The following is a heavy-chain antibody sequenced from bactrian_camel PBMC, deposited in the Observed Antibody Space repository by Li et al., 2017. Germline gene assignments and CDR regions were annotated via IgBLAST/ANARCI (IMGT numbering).Heavy chain of an antibody. Sequence: QVQLVESGGGSVQAGGSLRLSCEISLYIYSSYCMGWFRQAPGKDREAVAAHYTGTATTYVADSVKGRFAISQDNGTLYLQMNSLKPEDTAVYYCAARQPCRTWQGYEDPGEYNIWGQGTQVTVS. D-gene: IGHD5*01. J-gene: IGHJ4*01. CDR2: HYTGTATT. CDR1: LYIYSSYC. CDR3: AARQPCRTWQGYEDPGEYNI. V-gene: IGHV3S1*01.